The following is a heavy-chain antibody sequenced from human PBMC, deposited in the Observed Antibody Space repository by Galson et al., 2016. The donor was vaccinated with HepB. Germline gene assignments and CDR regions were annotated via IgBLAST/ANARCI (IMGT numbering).Heavy chain of an antibody. J-gene: IGHJ4*02. D-gene: IGHD2-2*01. CDR3: AKDGRIYCSSASCHDHFHY. CDR2: ISYDGSNK. V-gene: IGHV3-30*18. CDR1: GFTFSSYG. Sequence: SLRLSCAASGFTFSSYGMLWVRQAPGKGLEWEAFISYDGSNKKYADSVKGRFTISRDNSKKTLYLQMNSLRAEDTAVYYCAKDGRIYCSSASCHDHFHYWGQGTLVTVSS.